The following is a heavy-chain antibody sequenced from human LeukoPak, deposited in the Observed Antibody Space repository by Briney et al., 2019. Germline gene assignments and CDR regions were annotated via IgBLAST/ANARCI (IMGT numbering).Heavy chain of an antibody. D-gene: IGHD6-19*01. V-gene: IGHV3-33*01. CDR2: IWYDGSNN. CDR1: GFTFSSYG. Sequence: PGGSLRLSCAASGFTFSSYGMHWVRQAPGKGLEWVAVIWYDGSNNYYADSVKGRFTISRDNSKNTLYLQMNSLRAEDTAVYYCARVGSSGWYADYWGQGTLVTVSS. J-gene: IGHJ4*02. CDR3: ARVGSSGWYADY.